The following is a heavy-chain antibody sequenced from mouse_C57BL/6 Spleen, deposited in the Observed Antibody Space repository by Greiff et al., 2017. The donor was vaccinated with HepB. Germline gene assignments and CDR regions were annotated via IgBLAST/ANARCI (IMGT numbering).Heavy chain of an antibody. V-gene: IGHV1-64*01. J-gene: IGHJ4*01. CDR1: GYTFTSYW. CDR3: ARWSTGAMDY. CDR2: IHPNSGST. D-gene: IGHD2-1*01. Sequence: QVQLQQPGAELVKPGASVKLSCKASGYTFTSYWMHWVKQRPGQGLEWIGMIHPNSGSTNYNEKFKSKATLTVDKSTSTAYMQLSSLTSEDSAVYYCARWSTGAMDYWGQGTSVTVSS.